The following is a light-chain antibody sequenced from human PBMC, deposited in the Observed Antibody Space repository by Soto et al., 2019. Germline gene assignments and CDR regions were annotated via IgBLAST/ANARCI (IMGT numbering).Light chain of an antibody. Sequence: EIVLTQSPATLSLSPGERATLSCRASQSVSNYLAWYQQKPGQAPRLLIYDASNRATGIPARFIGSGSGTDFTLTISSLEPEDFAVYYFQQRSNWPPLTFGGGTKVEIK. CDR1: QSVSNY. V-gene: IGKV3-11*01. J-gene: IGKJ4*01. CDR3: QQRSNWPPLT. CDR2: DAS.